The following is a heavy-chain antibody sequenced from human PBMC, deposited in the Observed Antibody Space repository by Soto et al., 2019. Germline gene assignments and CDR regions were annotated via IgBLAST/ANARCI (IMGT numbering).Heavy chain of an antibody. CDR3: AIIATSGGGDAFDI. V-gene: IGHV3-30*02. D-gene: IGHD6-13*01. Sequence: GSLRLSCAASGFTFRSYGMHWVRQAPGKGLEWVAVIWYDGSNKYYADSVKGRFIISRDNSMNTLYLQMNSLRPEDTAVYYCAIIATSGGGDAFDIWGQGTMVTVSS. CDR1: GFTFRSYG. J-gene: IGHJ3*02. CDR2: IWYDGSNK.